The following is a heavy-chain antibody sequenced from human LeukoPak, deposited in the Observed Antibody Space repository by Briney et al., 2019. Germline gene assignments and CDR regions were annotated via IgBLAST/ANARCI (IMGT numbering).Heavy chain of an antibody. CDR1: GFTFSDYY. Sequence: GGSLRLSCAASGFTFSDYYMSWIRQAPGKGLEWVSYISSSGSTIYYADSVKGRFTISRDNAKNSLYLQMNSLRAEDTAVYSCARVASYGSGSYYNVQYFDYWGQGTLVTVSS. V-gene: IGHV3-11*01. D-gene: IGHD3-10*01. CDR3: ARVASYGSGSYYNVQYFDY. CDR2: ISSSGSTI. J-gene: IGHJ4*02.